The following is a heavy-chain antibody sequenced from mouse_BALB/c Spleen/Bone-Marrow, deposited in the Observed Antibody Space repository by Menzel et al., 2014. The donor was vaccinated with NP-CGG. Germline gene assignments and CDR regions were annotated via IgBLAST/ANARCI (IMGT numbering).Heavy chain of an antibody. D-gene: IGHD2-14*01. CDR2: INPGSGGT. V-gene: IGHV1-54*01. CDR1: GYALTNYL. Sequence: QVQLKESGAELVRPGTSVKVSCKASGYALTNYLIEWVKQRPGQGLEWIGVINPGSGGTNYNEKFKGKATLTADKSSSTAYMQLSSLTSDDSAVYFCARGDYRSYYFDYWGQGTTLTVSS. J-gene: IGHJ2*01. CDR3: ARGDYRSYYFDY.